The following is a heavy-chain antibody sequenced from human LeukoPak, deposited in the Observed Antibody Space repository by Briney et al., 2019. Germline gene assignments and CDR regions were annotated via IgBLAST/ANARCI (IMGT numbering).Heavy chain of an antibody. D-gene: IGHD3-16*02. CDR2: ISSSSEFI. CDR1: GFNFSSYN. V-gene: IGHV3-21*01. CDR3: ARWLGAIAWPYYFDC. Sequence: GGSLRLSCKVSGFNFSSYNMNWVRQAPGKGLEWVSSISSSSEFIYYADSVKGRFTISRDNARNSLYLQMNSLRAEDTAVYYCARWLGAIAWPYYFDCWGQGTLVTVSS. J-gene: IGHJ4*02.